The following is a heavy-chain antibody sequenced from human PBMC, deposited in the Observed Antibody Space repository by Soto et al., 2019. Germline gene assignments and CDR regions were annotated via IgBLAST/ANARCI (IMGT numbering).Heavy chain of an antibody. D-gene: IGHD3-10*01. V-gene: IGHV4-61*01. CDR3: ARDYYGSGSYLNWFDP. CDR2: IYYSGST. J-gene: IGHJ5*02. CDR1: GVSVSSGSYY. Sequence: SETLSLTCTVSGVSVSSGSYYWSWIRQPPGKGLEWIGYIYYSGSTNYNPSLKSRVTISVDTSKNQFSLKLSSVTAADTAVYYCARDYYGSGSYLNWFDPWGQGTLVTVSS.